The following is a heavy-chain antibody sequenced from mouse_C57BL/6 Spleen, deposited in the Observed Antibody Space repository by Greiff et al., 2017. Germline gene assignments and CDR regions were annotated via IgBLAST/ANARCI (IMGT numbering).Heavy chain of an antibody. CDR2: IDPSDSYT. V-gene: IGHV1-50*01. Sequence: VQLQQPGAELVKPGASVKLSCKASGYTFTSYWMQWVKQRPGQGLEWIGEIDPSDSYTNYNRKFKGKATLTVDTSSSTAYMQLSSLTSEDSAVYYCARSPYGSSHAVDYWGQGTSVTVSS. CDR3: ARSPYGSSHAVDY. CDR1: GYTFTSYW. J-gene: IGHJ4*01. D-gene: IGHD1-1*01.